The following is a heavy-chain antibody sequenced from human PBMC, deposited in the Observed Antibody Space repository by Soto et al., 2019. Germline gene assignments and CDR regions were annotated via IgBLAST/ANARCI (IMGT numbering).Heavy chain of an antibody. V-gene: IGHV4-34*01. CDR3: ACLQRGYNYGPSDY. CDR1: GGSFSGYS. Sequence: SETLSLTCAVYGGSFSGYSWSWIRQPPGKGLEWIGEINHSGYSNYNPPLKSRVTISVDTSKNQFSLKLNSVTAADTAVYYCACLQRGYNYGPSDYWGQGTLVTVSS. CDR2: INHSGYS. J-gene: IGHJ4*02. D-gene: IGHD5-18*01.